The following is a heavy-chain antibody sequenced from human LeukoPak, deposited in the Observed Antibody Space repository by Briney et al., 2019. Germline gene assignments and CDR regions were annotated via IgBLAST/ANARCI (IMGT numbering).Heavy chain of an antibody. CDR3: AKDGYCSTTSCSQLEDWFDP. V-gene: IGHV3-23*01. CDR1: GFTFSNYA. CDR2: IIASGNST. J-gene: IGHJ5*02. Sequence: PGGSLRLSCAASGFTFSNYAMIWVRQAPGKGLEWVSVIIASGNSTNYADSVKGRFTISRDNSKNSLYLQMNSLGAEDTAVYYCAKDGYCSTTSCSQLEDWFDPWGQGTLVTVSS. D-gene: IGHD2-2*01.